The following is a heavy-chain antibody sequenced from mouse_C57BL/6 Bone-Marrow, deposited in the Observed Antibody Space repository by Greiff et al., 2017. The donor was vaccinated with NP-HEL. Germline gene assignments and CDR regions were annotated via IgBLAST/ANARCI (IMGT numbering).Heavy chain of an antibody. CDR2: IWRGGST. Sequence: VKLMESGPGLVQPSQSLSITCTVSGFSLTSYGVHWVRQSPGKGLEWLGVIWRGGSTDYNAAFMSRLSITKDNSKSQVFFKMNSLQADDTAIYYCANYYGSSDYAMDYWGQGTSVTVSS. CDR1: GFSLTSYG. CDR3: ANYYGSSDYAMDY. V-gene: IGHV2-5*01. J-gene: IGHJ4*01. D-gene: IGHD1-1*01.